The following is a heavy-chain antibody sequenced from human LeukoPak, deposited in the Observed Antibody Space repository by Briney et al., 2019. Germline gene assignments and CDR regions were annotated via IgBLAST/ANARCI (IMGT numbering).Heavy chain of an antibody. Sequence: GGSLRLSCAASGFTVSGNYMSWVRQSPQKGLEWVSLIYSGTKTYYADSVKGRFTISRDNPKNTLYLQMNSLRAEDTAVYYCARDPTTQTFDYWGQGTLVTVSS. CDR3: ARDPTTQTFDY. V-gene: IGHV3-53*01. CDR2: IYSGTKT. CDR1: GFTVSGNY. D-gene: IGHD4-11*01. J-gene: IGHJ4*02.